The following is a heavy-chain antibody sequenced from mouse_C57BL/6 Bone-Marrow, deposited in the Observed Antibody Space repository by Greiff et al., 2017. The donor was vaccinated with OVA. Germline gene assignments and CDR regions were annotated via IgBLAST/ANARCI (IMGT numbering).Heavy chain of an antibody. Sequence: VQLQQSGAELVRPGTSVKVSCKASGYAFTNYLIEWVKQRPGQGLEWIGVINPGSGGTNYNEKFKGKATLTADKSSSTAYMQLSSLSSEDSAVYFCARVTTNYFDYWGQGTTLTVSS. V-gene: IGHV1-54*01. CDR3: ARVTTNYFDY. CDR1: GYAFTNYL. CDR2: INPGSGGT. D-gene: IGHD2-3*01. J-gene: IGHJ2*01.